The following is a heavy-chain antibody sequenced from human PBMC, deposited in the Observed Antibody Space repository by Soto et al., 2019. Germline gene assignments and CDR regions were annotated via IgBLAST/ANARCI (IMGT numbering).Heavy chain of an antibody. J-gene: IGHJ3*01. Sequence: QVQLVQSGAEVKKPGASVKVSCKTSGYTFTSSGISWLRQAPGQGHEWMGWISTNSGNTNYAQKLQGRVILTTDTSTSTVYLELRSLTSDDTAVYYCVRDRLHAYDFCAQGTMVTVSS. CDR1: GYTFTSSG. CDR2: ISTNSGNT. CDR3: VRDRLHAYDF. V-gene: IGHV1-18*01.